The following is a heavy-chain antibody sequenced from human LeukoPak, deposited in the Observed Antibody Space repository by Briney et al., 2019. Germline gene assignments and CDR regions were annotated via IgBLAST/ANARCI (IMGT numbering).Heavy chain of an antibody. Sequence: GGSLRLSCAASGFTFSSYGMHWVRQAPGKGLEWVAVISSDGSNKYYADSVKGRFTISRDNSKNTLYLQMNSLRAEDTAVYFCARIRLVAGVDVWGQGTTVTVS. J-gene: IGHJ6*02. CDR3: ARIRLVAGVDV. CDR1: GFTFSSYG. CDR2: ISSDGSNK. V-gene: IGHV3-30*03. D-gene: IGHD2-8*02.